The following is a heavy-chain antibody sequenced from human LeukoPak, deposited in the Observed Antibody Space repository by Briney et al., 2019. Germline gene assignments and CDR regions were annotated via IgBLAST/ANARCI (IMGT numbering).Heavy chain of an antibody. Sequence: ASVKVSCKASGYTFTGHFMHWVRQAPGQGLEWMGWISPNSGDTNYAQKFQGRVTMTRDTSISTAYMELSRLRSDDTAVYYCARSYYYDTTGYTHDDAFDIWGQGTMVTVSS. D-gene: IGHD3-22*01. J-gene: IGHJ3*02. CDR3: ARSYYYDTTGYTHDDAFDI. V-gene: IGHV1-2*02. CDR2: ISPNSGDT. CDR1: GYTFTGHF.